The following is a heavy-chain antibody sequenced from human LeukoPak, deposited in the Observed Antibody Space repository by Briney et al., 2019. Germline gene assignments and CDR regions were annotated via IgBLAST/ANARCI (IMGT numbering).Heavy chain of an antibody. CDR1: GGSFSGYY. J-gene: IGHJ6*02. CDR2: IYHSGST. V-gene: IGHV4-34*01. D-gene: IGHD3-9*01. CDR3: ARLGPNYDILTGYPMKHYYYYGMDV. Sequence: PSETLSLTCAVYGGSFSGYYWSWIRQPPGKGLEWIGEIYHSGSTNYNPSLKSRVTISVDTSKNQFSLKLSSVTAADTAVYYCARLGPNYDILTGYPMKHYYYYGMDVWGQGTTVTVSS.